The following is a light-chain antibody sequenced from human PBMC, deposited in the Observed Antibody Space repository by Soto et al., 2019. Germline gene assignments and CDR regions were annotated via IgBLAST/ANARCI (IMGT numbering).Light chain of an antibody. CDR1: QSVSSN. Sequence: EIVMTQSPATLSVSPGERATLSCRASQSVSSNLAWYQQKPGQAPRLLIYGASTRATGIPARFSGSGSGTEFTLTISSLQSEDFAVYYCQQYNNWGTFGQGTRWIS. V-gene: IGKV3-15*01. J-gene: IGKJ1*01. CDR2: GAS. CDR3: QQYNNWGT.